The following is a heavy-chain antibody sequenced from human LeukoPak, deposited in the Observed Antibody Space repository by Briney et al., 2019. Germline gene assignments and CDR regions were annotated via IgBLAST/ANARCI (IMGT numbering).Heavy chain of an antibody. CDR2: MNPNSGNT. D-gene: IGHD3-22*01. Sequence: ASVKVSCKASGYTFTTYAITWVRQATGQGLEWMGWMNPNSGNTGYAQKFQGRVTMTRNTSISTAYMELSSLRSEDTAVYYCARVSYYYDSSIGYWGQGTLVTVSS. CDR3: ARVSYYYDSSIGY. J-gene: IGHJ4*02. V-gene: IGHV1-8*02. CDR1: GYTFTTYA.